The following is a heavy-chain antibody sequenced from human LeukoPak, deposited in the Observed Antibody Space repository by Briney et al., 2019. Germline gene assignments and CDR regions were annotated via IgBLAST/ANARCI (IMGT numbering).Heavy chain of an antibody. CDR3: ATDHGFHYGAYFDY. D-gene: IGHD4-17*01. CDR2: ISYDGSNK. V-gene: IGHV3-30*03. J-gene: IGHJ4*02. CDR1: GFTFNGFG. Sequence: QPGRSLRLSCAASGFTFNGFGMHWIRQAPGKGLEWVAVISYDGSNKYSADSVKGRFTISRDNSKNTLYLQMNSLRPEDTAVYYCATDHGFHYGAYFDYWGQGTLVTVSS.